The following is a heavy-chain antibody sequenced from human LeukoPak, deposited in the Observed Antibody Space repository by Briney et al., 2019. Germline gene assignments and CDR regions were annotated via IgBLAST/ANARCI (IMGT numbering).Heavy chain of an antibody. CDR2: IIPIFGTA. CDR3: ARVTGYIVEDYFDY. V-gene: IGHV1-69*13. D-gene: IGHD3-22*01. CDR1: GGTFSSHA. Sequence: ASVKVSCKASGGTFSSHAISWVRQAPGQGLEWMGGIIPIFGTANYAQKFQGRVTITADESTSTAYMELSSLRSEDTAVYYCARVTGYIVEDYFDYWGQGTLVTVSS. J-gene: IGHJ4*02.